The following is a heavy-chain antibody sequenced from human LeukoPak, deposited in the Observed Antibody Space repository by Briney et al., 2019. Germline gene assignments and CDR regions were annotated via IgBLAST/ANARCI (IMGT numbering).Heavy chain of an antibody. CDR2: INPNSGGT. Sequence: ASVKVSFKASGYTFTDYYMHWVRQAPGQGLEWMGWINPNSGGTNYAQKFQGRVTMTRDTSITTAYMELTRLRSDDTAVYYCAREVEGATVTTRCFDYWGQGTLVTVSS. D-gene: IGHD4-17*01. V-gene: IGHV1-2*02. CDR1: GYTFTDYY. CDR3: AREVEGATVTTRCFDY. J-gene: IGHJ4*02.